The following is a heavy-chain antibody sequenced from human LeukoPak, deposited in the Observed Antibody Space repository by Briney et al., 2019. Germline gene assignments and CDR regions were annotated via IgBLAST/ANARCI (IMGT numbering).Heavy chain of an antibody. J-gene: IGHJ4*02. CDR1: GFTFSSYS. Sequence: PGGSLRLSCAASGFTFSSYSMNWVRQAPGKGLEWVSSISSSSSYIYYADSVKGRFTISRDNAKNSLYLQMNSLRAEDTAVYYCAREGAYYGSGSPDYWGQGTLVTVSP. V-gene: IGHV3-21*01. CDR3: AREGAYYGSGSPDY. D-gene: IGHD3-10*01. CDR2: ISSSSSYI.